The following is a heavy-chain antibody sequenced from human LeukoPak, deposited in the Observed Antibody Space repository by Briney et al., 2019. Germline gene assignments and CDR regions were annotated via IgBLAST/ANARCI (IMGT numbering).Heavy chain of an antibody. CDR1: GGSFSGYY. J-gene: IGHJ4*02. V-gene: IGHV4-34*01. CDR3: ASELGVDY. D-gene: IGHD7-27*01. Sequence: SETLSLTCAVYGGSFSGYYWSWIRQPPGKGLEWIGEINHSGSTNYNPSLKSRVTISVDTSKNQFSLKLSSVTAADTAVYYCASELGVDYWGQGTLVTVSS. CDR2: INHSGST.